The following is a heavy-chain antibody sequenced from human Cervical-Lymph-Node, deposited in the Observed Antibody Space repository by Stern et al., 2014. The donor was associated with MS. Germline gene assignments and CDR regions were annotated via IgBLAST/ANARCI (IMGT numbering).Heavy chain of an antibody. CDR2: IKQDGSED. CDR3: SRGVQGGF. J-gene: IGHJ4*02. CDR1: GFTFSNHW. V-gene: IGHV3-7*01. D-gene: IGHD6-25*01. Sequence: EVHLVESGGGLVQPGGSLRISCAASGFTFSNHWMNWVRQAPGKGLEWVSNIKQDGSEDYYVDCVKGRFTISRDNAKNSLYLQMNSLRAEDTAVYYCSRGVQGGFWGQGTLVTVSS.